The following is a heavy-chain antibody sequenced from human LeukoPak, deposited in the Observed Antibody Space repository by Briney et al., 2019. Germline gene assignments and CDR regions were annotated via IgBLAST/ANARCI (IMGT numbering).Heavy chain of an antibody. V-gene: IGHV3-11*04. CDR2: ISSDGGAM. Sequence: GGSLRLSCAASGFSFSDYYMTWIRQAPGKGLEWVSSISSDGGAMYYADSVKGRFTISRDNAKNSLYLQMNSLRAEDTAVYYCARDSSGYVDYWGQGTLVTVSS. CDR3: ARDSSGYVDY. D-gene: IGHD3-22*01. CDR1: GFSFSDYY. J-gene: IGHJ4*02.